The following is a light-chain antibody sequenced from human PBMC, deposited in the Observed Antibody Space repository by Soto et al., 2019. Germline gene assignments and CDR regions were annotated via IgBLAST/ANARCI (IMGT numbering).Light chain of an antibody. CDR3: QQSYSTPRT. J-gene: IGKJ1*01. CDR1: QSISSY. CDR2: AAS. V-gene: IGKV1-39*01. Sequence: DIQMAQSPSCLCASVGDRVTITCRASQSISSYLNWYQQKPGKAPKLLIYAASSLQSGVPSRFSGSGSGTDFTLTISSLQPEDFATYYCQQSYSTPRTFGQGTKVDIK.